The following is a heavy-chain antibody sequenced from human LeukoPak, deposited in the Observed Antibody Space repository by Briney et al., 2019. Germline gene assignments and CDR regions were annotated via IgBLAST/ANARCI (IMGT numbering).Heavy chain of an antibody. J-gene: IGHJ4*02. CDR2: IRKDGITK. D-gene: IGHD3-10*01. V-gene: IGHV3-30*02. CDR1: GFTFINYG. Sequence: PGGSLRVSCAASGFTFINYGMHWVRQAPGKGLEWVALIRKDGITKFYADAVKGRFTISRDNSKNTLYLQMNSLRADDTAVYYCAGRESHHFDYWGQGALVTVSS. CDR3: AGRESHHFDY.